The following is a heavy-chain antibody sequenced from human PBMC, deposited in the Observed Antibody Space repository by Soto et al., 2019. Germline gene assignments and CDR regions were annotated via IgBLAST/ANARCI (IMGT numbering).Heavy chain of an antibody. CDR1: GGSFSGYY. CDR3: AREPAAYCISTSCYGTRAFDI. D-gene: IGHD2-2*01. V-gene: IGHV4-34*01. CDR2: INHSGST. J-gene: IGHJ3*02. Sequence: SETLSLTCAVYGGSFSGYYWSWIRQPPGKGLEWIGEINHSGSTNYNPSLKSRVTISVDTSKNQFSLKLSSVTAADTAVYYCAREPAAYCISTSCYGTRAFDIWGQGTMVTVSS.